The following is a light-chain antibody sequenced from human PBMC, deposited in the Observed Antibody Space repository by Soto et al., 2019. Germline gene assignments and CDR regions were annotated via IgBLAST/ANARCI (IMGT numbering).Light chain of an antibody. CDR1: QSVSNNY. CDR2: GSS. CDR3: HQYGSSPPYT. V-gene: IGKV3-20*01. Sequence: EVVLTQSPGTLSLSPGESATLSCRASQSVSNNYFAWYQQKPGQAPRLLIFGSSDRATGIPDRLSGSGSGTDITLTISRLEPEDFSVYYCHQYGSSPPYTFGQGTKLEIK. J-gene: IGKJ2*01.